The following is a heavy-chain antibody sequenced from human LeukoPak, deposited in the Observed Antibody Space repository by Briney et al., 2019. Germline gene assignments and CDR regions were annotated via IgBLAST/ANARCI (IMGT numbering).Heavy chain of an antibody. CDR2: INHSGST. D-gene: IGHD3-22*01. CDR3: ARSDTYYYDSSGYAVFDY. J-gene: IGHJ4*02. CDR1: GGSFSGYY. Sequence: SETLSLTCAVYGGSFSGYYWSWIRQPPGKGLEWIGEINHSGSTNYNPSLKSRVTISVDTSKNQFSLKLSSVTAADTAVYYCARSDTYYYDSSGYAVFDYWGQGTLVTVSS. V-gene: IGHV4-34*01.